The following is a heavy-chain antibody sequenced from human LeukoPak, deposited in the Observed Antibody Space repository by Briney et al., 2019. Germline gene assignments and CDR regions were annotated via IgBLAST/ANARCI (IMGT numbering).Heavy chain of an antibody. CDR3: AKDITIFGVVIIAFDY. D-gene: IGHD3-3*01. J-gene: IGHJ4*02. CDR1: GFTVSRNY. V-gene: IGHV3-53*01. CDR2: IYSGGNT. Sequence: GGSLRLSCAASGFTVSRNYMSWVRQAPGKGLEWVSVIYSGGNTYYADFVKGRFTISRDNSKNTLYLQMNSLRAEDTAVYYCAKDITIFGVVIIAFDYWGQGTLVTVSS.